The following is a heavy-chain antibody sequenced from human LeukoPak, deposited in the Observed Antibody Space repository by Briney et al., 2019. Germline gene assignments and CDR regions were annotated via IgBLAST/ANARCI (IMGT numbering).Heavy chain of an antibody. J-gene: IGHJ4*02. D-gene: IGHD2-21*01. Sequence: GGSLRLSCAASGFTFSTYVMSWVRQAPGKGLEWVSGISGSGANTYYADSVKGRFTISRDNSKSTLYLQMNTLRAEDTAVYFCASPKGGGNYAMMEYWGQGTLVTFSS. V-gene: IGHV3-23*01. CDR2: ISGSGANT. CDR3: ASPKGGGNYAMMEY. CDR1: GFTFSTYV.